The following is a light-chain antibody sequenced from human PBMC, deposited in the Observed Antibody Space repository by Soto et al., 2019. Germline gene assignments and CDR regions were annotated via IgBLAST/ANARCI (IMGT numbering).Light chain of an antibody. CDR1: SSDIGAFNY. CDR3: SSYTSSSTLVL. CDR2: EVS. Sequence: QSVLTQPASVSGSPGQSITLSCTGTSSDIGAFNYVSWYQQHPGKAPKLIIYEVSNRPSGVSNRFSGSKSGNTASLTISGLQAEDEGDYYCSSYTSSSTLVLFGGGTKLTVL. V-gene: IGLV2-14*01. J-gene: IGLJ2*01.